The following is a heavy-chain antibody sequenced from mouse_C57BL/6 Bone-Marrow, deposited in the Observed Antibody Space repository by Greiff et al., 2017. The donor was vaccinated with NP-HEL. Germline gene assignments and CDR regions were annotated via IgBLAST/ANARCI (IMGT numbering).Heavy chain of an antibody. CDR1: GYTFTSYT. J-gene: IGHJ2*01. CDR2: INPSSGYT. V-gene: IGHV1-4*01. D-gene: IGHD2-4*01. CDR3: ARGGSYYDYDGDY. Sequence: ESGAELARPGASVKMSCKASGYTFTSYTMHWVKQRPGQGLEWIGYINPSSGYTKYNQKFKDKATLTADKSSSTAYMQLSSLTSEDSAVYYCARGGSYYDYDGDYWGQGTTLTVSS.